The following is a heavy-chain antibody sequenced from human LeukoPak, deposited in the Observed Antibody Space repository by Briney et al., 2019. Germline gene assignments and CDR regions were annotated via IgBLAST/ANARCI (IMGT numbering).Heavy chain of an antibody. CDR3: ARVGVGAYYFDY. CDR1: GFTLSDYW. Sequence: GGSLRLSCAASGFTLSDYWMHWVRQAPGKGLGWVSRINTDDTRTNYADSVKGRFTISRDNAKNTLYLQINSVRAEDTAVYYCARVGVGAYYFDYWGQGTLVTVSS. D-gene: IGHD3-3*01. V-gene: IGHV3-74*01. J-gene: IGHJ4*02. CDR2: INTDDTRT.